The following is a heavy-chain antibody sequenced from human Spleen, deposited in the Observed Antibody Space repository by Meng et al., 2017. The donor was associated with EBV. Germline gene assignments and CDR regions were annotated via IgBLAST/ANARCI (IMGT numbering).Heavy chain of an antibody. Sequence: QVQLQQRGEGLLKHSETLSPTCAVYGESFSGNYWTWIRQPPGKGLEWIGDINHSGITNYNPSLKSRVTISADTSKNQFSLKMTSVTAADTVLYYCAGGRGLPNYWGQGTLVTVSS. J-gene: IGHJ4*02. CDR3: AGGRGLPNY. CDR1: GESFSGNY. D-gene: IGHD4-17*01. CDR2: INHSGIT. V-gene: IGHV4-34*02.